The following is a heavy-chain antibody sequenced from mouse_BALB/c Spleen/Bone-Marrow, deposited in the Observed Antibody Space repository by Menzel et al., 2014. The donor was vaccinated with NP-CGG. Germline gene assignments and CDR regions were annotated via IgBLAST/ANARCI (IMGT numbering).Heavy chain of an antibody. D-gene: IGHD1-1*02. CDR2: IFPGSGTT. CDR1: GYTFSSHW. V-gene: IGHV1-9*01. CDR3: ARILWDYYAMDY. J-gene: IGHJ4*01. Sequence: VQLQQSGAELMKPGASVMISCKATGYTFSSHWIEWVKQRPGHGLEWIGEIFPGSGTTNYNEKFEGKATFTADTSSNTDFVQLSSLTSEDSAVYYCARILWDYYAMDYWGQGTSVTVSS.